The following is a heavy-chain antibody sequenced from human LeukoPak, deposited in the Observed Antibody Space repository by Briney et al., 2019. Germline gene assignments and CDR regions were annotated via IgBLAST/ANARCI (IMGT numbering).Heavy chain of an antibody. J-gene: IGHJ5*02. D-gene: IGHD3-9*01. CDR3: AIDLGLTISANWFDP. CDR2: VYHTGAT. V-gene: IGHV4-38-2*02. CDR1: GYSISSGYF. Sequence: SETLSLTCGVSGYSISSGYFWVWLRQPPGKGLEWIGSVYHTGATYYNPSLRSPVTISVDTSKNQFSLELNSVTAADTAVYYCAIDLGLTISANWFDPWGQGTLVTVSS.